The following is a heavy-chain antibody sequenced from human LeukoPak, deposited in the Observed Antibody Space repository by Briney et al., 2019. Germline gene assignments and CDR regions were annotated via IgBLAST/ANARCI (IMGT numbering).Heavy chain of an antibody. D-gene: IGHD2-15*01. V-gene: IGHV4-34*01. Sequence: SETLSLXCAVYGGSFSGYYWSWIRQPPGKGLEWIGEINHSGSTNYNPSLKSRVTISVDTSKNQFSLKLSSVTAADTAVYYCARDLVVVVAATWYFDLWGCGTLVTVSS. CDR1: GGSFSGYY. CDR2: INHSGST. CDR3: ARDLVVVVAATWYFDL. J-gene: IGHJ2*01.